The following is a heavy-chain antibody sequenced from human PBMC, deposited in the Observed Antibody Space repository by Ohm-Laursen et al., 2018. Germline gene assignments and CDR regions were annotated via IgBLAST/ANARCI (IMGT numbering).Heavy chain of an antibody. CDR3: ARALGGYPISYYYGMDV. CDR2: IHTSGTT. CDR1: GGSISSYY. J-gene: IGHJ6*02. D-gene: IGHD7-27*01. V-gene: IGHV4-4*07. Sequence: GTLSLTCTVSGGSISSYYWSWIRQPAGRGLEWIGRIHTSGTTNYNPSLKSRVTISVDTSKNQFSLKLSSVTAADTAVYYCARALGGYPISYYYGMDVWGQGTTVTVSS.